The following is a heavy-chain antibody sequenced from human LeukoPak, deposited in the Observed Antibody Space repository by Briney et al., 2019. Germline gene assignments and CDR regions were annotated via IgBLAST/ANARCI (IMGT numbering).Heavy chain of an antibody. Sequence: GASVKASCKASGYTFTGYYMHWVRQAPGQGLEWMGRIIPILGIANYAQKFQGRVTITADKSTSTAYMELSSLRSEDTAVYYCARTDSGGSPGGDAFDIWGQGTMVTVSS. D-gene: IGHD2-15*01. CDR2: IIPILGIA. J-gene: IGHJ3*02. CDR3: ARTDSGGSPGGDAFDI. V-gene: IGHV1-69*02. CDR1: GYTFTGYY.